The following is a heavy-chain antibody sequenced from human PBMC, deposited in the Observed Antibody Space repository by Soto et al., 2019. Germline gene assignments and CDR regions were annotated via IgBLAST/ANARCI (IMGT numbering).Heavy chain of an antibody. CDR2: IYYSGST. CDR1: GGSISSYY. CDR3: ARLSDYYDSSGYYYVGAFDI. J-gene: IGHJ3*02. D-gene: IGHD3-22*01. Sequence: SETLSLTCTVSGGSISSYYWSWIRQPPGKGLEWIGYIYYSGSTNYNPSLKSRVTISVDTSKNQFSLKLSSVTTADTAVYYCARLSDYYDSSGYYYVGAFDIWGQGTMVTVSS. V-gene: IGHV4-59*01.